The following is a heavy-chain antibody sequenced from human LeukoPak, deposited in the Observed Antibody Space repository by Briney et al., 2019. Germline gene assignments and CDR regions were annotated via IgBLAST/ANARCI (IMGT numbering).Heavy chain of an antibody. CDR2: ISSSGSTI. V-gene: IGHV3-48*03. Sequence: PGGSLRLSCAASGFTFSSYEMNWVRQAPGKGLEWVSYISSSGSTIYYADSVKGRFAISRDNAKNSLYLQMNSLRAEDTAVYYCAREGLAARRAFDYWGQGTLVTVSS. D-gene: IGHD6-6*01. CDR1: GFTFSSYE. J-gene: IGHJ4*02. CDR3: AREGLAARRAFDY.